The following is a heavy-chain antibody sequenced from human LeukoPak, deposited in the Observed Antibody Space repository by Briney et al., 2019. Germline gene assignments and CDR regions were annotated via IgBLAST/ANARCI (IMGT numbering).Heavy chain of an antibody. CDR2: IHRTGST. Sequence: SETLSLTCAVSGYSITTGYYWGWIRQPPGKGLEWIGSIHRTGSTYYNPSPESRVTISLDTSRNQFSLRLSSVTAADTAVYYCAREGRGSGWSNNIQNWGQGTLVTVSS. V-gene: IGHV4-38-2*02. CDR1: GYSITTGYY. J-gene: IGHJ1*01. D-gene: IGHD6-19*01. CDR3: AREGRGSGWSNNIQN.